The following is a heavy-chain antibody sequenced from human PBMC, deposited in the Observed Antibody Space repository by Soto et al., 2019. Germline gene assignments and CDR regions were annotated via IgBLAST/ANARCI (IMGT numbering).Heavy chain of an antibody. CDR2: IGTAGDT. Sequence: PGGSLRLSCAASGFTFSSYDMHWVRQATGKGLEWVSAIGTAGDTYYSGSVKGRFSVSRENVKNSLYLQMNSLRAGDKAVYYCARGGDCSKTSCYWARLYYGLDVWGQGTTVTVSS. V-gene: IGHV3-13*01. CDR1: GFTFSSYD. CDR3: ARGGDCSKTSCYWARLYYGLDV. J-gene: IGHJ6*02. D-gene: IGHD2-2*01.